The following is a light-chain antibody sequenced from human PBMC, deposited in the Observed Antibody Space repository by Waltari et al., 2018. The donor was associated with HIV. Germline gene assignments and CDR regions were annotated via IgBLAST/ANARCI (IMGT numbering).Light chain of an antibody. V-gene: IGLV2-23*02. CDR3: CSYAGSSTSYV. J-gene: IGLJ1*01. CDR1: SSDVGNYNL. Sequence: QSALTQPASVSGSPGQSITISCTGTSSDVGNYNLVSWYQQHPGKAPKLMIYDVSKRPSGVSNRFSGSKSDNTASLTISGLQAEDEADYYCCSYAGSSTSYVFGAGTKVTVL. CDR2: DVS.